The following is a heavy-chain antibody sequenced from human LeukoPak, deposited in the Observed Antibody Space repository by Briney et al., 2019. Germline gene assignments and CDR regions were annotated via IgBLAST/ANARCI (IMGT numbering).Heavy chain of an antibody. V-gene: IGHV3-23*01. Sequence: SGGSLRLSCVASGFTFSSNAMSWVRQAPGMGPDWVSSITFSGSSTDYADSVKGRFTISRDNAKNSLYLQMNSLRAEDTAVYYCAREYVPGNVDYWGQGTLVTVSS. CDR3: AREYVPGNVDY. J-gene: IGHJ4*02. D-gene: IGHD1-14*01. CDR2: ITFSGSST. CDR1: GFTFSSNA.